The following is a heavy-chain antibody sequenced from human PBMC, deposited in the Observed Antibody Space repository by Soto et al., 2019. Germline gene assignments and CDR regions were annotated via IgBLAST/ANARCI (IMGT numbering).Heavy chain of an antibody. CDR3: AREGDYCSGGSCYRWFAP. V-gene: IGHV4-31*03. CDR2: IYYSGST. J-gene: IGHJ5*02. Sequence: QVQLQESGPGLVKPSQTLSLTCTVSGGSISSGGYYWSWIRQHPGKGLEWSGYIYYSGSTYYNPSLKTRVTISLATSKNQFSLKLSSVTAADTAVYCCAREGDYCSGGSCYRWFAPWGQGTLVTVSS. CDR1: GGSISSGGYY. D-gene: IGHD2-15*01.